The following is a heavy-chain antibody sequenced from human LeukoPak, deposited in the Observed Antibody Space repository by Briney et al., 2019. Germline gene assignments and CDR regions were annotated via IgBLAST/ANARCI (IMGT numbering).Heavy chain of an antibody. CDR2: ISYDGNNK. CDR1: GFTFSSYG. CDR3: ARVPADPDYADAFDI. Sequence: TGGSLRLSCAASGFTFSSYGMHWVRQAPGKGLEWVAVISYDGNNKYYADSVKGRFTISRDNSKNTLYLQMNSLRAEDTAVYYCARVPADPDYADAFDIWGQGTMVTVSS. J-gene: IGHJ3*02. V-gene: IGHV3-30*03. D-gene: IGHD4-17*01.